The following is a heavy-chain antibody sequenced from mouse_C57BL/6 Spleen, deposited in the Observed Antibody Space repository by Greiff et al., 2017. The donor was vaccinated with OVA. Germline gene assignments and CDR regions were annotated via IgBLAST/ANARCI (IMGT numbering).Heavy chain of an antibody. D-gene: IGHD2-3*01. J-gene: IGHJ4*01. CDR1: GYTFTSYW. CDR2: IDPSDSYT. V-gene: IGHV1-69*01. CDR3: ARYDGYYYYAMDY. Sequence: VKLQQPGAELVMPGASVKLSCKASGYTFTSYWMHWVKQRPGQGLEWIGEIDPSDSYTNYNQKFKGKSTLTVDKSSSTAYMQLSSLTSEDSAVYYCARYDGYYYYAMDYWGQGTSVTVSS.